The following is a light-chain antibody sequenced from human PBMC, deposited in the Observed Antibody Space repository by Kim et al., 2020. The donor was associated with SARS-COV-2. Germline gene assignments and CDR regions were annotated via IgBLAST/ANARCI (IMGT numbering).Light chain of an antibody. J-gene: IGLJ1*01. V-gene: IGLV3-19*01. Sequence: SSELTQDPAVSVALGQTVRIRCQGDSLRSYYAGWYQQKPGQAPVLVIYGKNNRPSGIPDRFSGSSSGNTASLTITGAQAEDEADYYCNSRDSSGNHYVFG. CDR3: NSRDSSGNHYV. CDR1: SLRSYY. CDR2: GKN.